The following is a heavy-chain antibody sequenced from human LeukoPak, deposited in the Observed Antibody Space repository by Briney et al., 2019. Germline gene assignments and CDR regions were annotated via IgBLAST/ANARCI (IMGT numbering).Heavy chain of an antibody. CDR3: ARGRRRSVSGLYYYDSSGYYYDY. CDR1: GGSINSSSYH. V-gene: IGHV4-39*01. Sequence: PSETLSLTCTVSGGSINSSSYHWGWIRQPPGKGLEWIGSIYYSGNTYYNPSPKSRVTISVDTSKKQFSLKLSSVTAADTAVYYCARGRRRSVSGLYYYDSSGYYYDYWGQGTLVTVSS. CDR2: IYYSGNT. J-gene: IGHJ4*02. D-gene: IGHD3-22*01.